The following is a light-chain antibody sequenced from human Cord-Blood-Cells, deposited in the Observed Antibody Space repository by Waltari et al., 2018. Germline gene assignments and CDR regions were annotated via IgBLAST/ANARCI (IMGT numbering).Light chain of an antibody. V-gene: IGLV2-11*01. CDR3: CSYAGSDHVV. J-gene: IGLJ2*01. CDR1: SSDVGVYTY. CDR2: DVS. Sequence: QSALTQHRPVSGPPGQSLTIPCTGTSSDVGVYTYVSRYQQHPGKAPKLMIYDVSKRPSGVPDRFSGSKSGNTASLTISGLQAEDEADYYCCSYAGSDHVVFGGGTKLTVL.